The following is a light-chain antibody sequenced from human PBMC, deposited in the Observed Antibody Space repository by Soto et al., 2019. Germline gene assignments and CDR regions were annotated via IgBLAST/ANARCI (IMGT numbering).Light chain of an antibody. CDR3: SSYTSSSTLPYV. J-gene: IGLJ1*01. Sequence: QSVLTQPASVSGSPGQPITISCTGTSSDVGGYNYVSWYQQHPGKAPKLMIYDVSNWPSGVSNRFSGSKSGNTASLTISGLQAEDEADYYCSSYTSSSTLPYVFGTGTKVTVL. V-gene: IGLV2-14*01. CDR2: DVS. CDR1: SSDVGGYNY.